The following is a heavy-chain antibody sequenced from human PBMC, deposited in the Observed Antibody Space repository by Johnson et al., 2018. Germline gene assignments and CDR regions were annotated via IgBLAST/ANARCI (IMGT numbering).Heavy chain of an antibody. CDR2: LKKDGSEK. Sequence: VQLVQSGGGLVQPGGSLTLSCTASGFTFRNYLMSWVRQAPGKGLEWVASLKKDGSEKYYVDSVKGRFTISRYNAENSRYLRLNSLRVEDTAVYYCARGHYQLEVWGQGTTVSVSS. J-gene: IGHJ6*02. D-gene: IGHD1-26*01. CDR3: ARGHYQLEV. V-gene: IGHV3-7*01. CDR1: GFTFRNYL.